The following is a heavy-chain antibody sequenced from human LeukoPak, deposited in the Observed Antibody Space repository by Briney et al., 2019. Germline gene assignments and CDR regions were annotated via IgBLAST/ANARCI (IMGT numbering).Heavy chain of an antibody. J-gene: IGHJ5*02. CDR3: ASMSGWFDP. CDR1: GGSISSYY. V-gene: IGHV4-59*01. CDR2: IYYSGST. D-gene: IGHD3-10*01. Sequence: PSETLSLTCTVSGGSISSYYWSWIRQPPGKGLEWIGYIYYSGSTNYNPSLKSRVTISVDTSKNQFSLKLSSVTAADTAVYYCASMSGWFDPWGQGTLVTVSS.